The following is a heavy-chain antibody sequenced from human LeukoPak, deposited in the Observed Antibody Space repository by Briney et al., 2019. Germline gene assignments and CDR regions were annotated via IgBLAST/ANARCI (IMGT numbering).Heavy chain of an antibody. D-gene: IGHD3-3*01. V-gene: IGHV3-30*02. CDR3: ARDPAQFYDFWSGYRH. CDR2: IHYDGSNK. J-gene: IGHJ4*02. Sequence: GGSLRLSCAASGFTFSNYGMHWVRQAPGKGLEWAAFIHYDGSNKYSADSVKGRFTISRDNSKNTLYLQMNSLRAEDTAVYYCARDPAQFYDFWSGYRHWGQGTLVTVSS. CDR1: GFTFSNYG.